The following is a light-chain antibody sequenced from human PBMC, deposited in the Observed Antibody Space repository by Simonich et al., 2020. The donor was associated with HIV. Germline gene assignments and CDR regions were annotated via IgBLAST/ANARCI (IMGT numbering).Light chain of an antibody. J-gene: IGKJ4*01. CDR3: QQYNYWPLFLT. CDR2: GAS. Sequence: EIVLTQSPATLSVSPGERATLSSRASQSVSSNLAWYQQKPGQSPRLLIYGASASATGIPARFSGSGSGTEFTLTISSLQSEDFAVYYCQQYNYWPLFLTFGGGTKVEIK. V-gene: IGKV3-15*01. CDR1: QSVSSN.